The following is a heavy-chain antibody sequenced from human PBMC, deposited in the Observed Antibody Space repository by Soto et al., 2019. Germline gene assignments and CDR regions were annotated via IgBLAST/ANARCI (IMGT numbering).Heavy chain of an antibody. V-gene: IGHV4-30-4*01. CDR2: IYYSGST. J-gene: IGHJ3*02. Sequence: SETLSLTCTVSGGSISSGDYYWSWIRQPPGKGLEWIGYIYYSGSTYYNPSLKSRVTISVDTSKNQFSLKLSSVTAADTAVYYCARARTMVRGVIITGVNAFDIWGQGTMVTVSS. CDR3: ARARTMVRGVIITGVNAFDI. CDR1: GGSISSGDYY. D-gene: IGHD3-10*01.